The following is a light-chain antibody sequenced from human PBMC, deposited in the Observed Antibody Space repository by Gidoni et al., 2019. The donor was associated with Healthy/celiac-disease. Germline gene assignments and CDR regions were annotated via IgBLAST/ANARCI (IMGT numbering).Light chain of an antibody. V-gene: IGKV1-39*01. J-gene: IGKJ4*01. CDR1: QSISSN. CDR3: KQSYRTPIT. CDR2: AAS. Sequence: DIQMTPSPSSLSSSVGDRVTITCRASQSISSNLNWYQQKPGKAPQLLIYAASSLQSGVPSRFSGREEGKDFTLTISSMQPEDVATYDSKQSYRTPITFGGGTKVEIK.